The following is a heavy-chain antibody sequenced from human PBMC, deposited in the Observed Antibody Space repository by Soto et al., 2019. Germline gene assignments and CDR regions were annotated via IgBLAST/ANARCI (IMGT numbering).Heavy chain of an antibody. CDR1: GGTFSSYA. J-gene: IGHJ6*02. CDR3: ARGEYYDFWSGYFPDNPGHHYGMDV. Sequence: SVKVSCKASGGTFSSYAISWVRQAPGQGLEWMGGIIPIFGTANYAQKFQGRVTITADKSTSTAYMELSSLRSEDTAVYYCARGEYYDFWSGYFPDNPGHHYGMDVWGQGTTDTVS. D-gene: IGHD3-3*01. V-gene: IGHV1-69*06. CDR2: IIPIFGTA.